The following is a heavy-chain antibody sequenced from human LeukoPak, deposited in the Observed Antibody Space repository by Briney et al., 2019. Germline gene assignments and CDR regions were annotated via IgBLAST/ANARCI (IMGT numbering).Heavy chain of an antibody. Sequence: GGSLRLSCAASGFTFKSYGMSWVRQAPGKGLEWVSGISSTGGSTDYADSVKGRFTVSRDNSKNTLYLQMNSLRAEDTAVYYCAVQRTLWQQVLDHWGQGTLVTVSS. CDR1: GFTFKSYG. CDR2: ISSTGGST. D-gene: IGHD6-13*01. V-gene: IGHV3-23*01. CDR3: AVQRTLWQQVLDH. J-gene: IGHJ4*02.